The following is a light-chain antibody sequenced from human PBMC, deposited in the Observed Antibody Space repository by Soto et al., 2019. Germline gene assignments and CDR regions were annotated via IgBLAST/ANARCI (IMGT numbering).Light chain of an antibody. Sequence: QSVLTQPASVSGSPGQSITISCTGTSSDVGNYNLVSWYQQHPDKAPKLMIYEDNKRPSGVYNRFSGSKSGNTASLTISGLQAEDEADYYCCSYAGSSTYAFGTGTKVTVL. CDR1: SSDVGNYNL. CDR3: CSYAGSSTYA. V-gene: IGLV2-23*01. J-gene: IGLJ1*01. CDR2: EDN.